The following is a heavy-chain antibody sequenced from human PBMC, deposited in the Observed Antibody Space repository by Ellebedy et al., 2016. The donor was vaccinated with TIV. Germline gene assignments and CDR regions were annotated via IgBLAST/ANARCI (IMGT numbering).Heavy chain of an antibody. D-gene: IGHD5-18*01. V-gene: IGHV4-59*08. Sequence: GSLRLSCIVSGGSISSYYWSWIRQSPGKGLEWIGYTYYSGNTNYNPSLKSRVTISVDTSKSQLSLKLSSVTAADTAVYHCARHEGDSYGYGMDVWGQGTTVTVSS. CDR1: GGSISSYY. CDR3: ARHEGDSYGYGMDV. J-gene: IGHJ6*02. CDR2: TYYSGNT.